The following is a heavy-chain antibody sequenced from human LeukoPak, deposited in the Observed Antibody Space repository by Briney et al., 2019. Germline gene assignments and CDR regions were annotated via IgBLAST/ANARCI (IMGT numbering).Heavy chain of an antibody. V-gene: IGHV4-39*01. CDR2: IYYSGST. J-gene: IGHJ4*02. Sequence: PSETLSLTCTVSGGSISSGGYYWSWIRQPPGKGLEWIGSIYYSGSTYYNPSLKSRVTISVDTSKNQFSLKLSSVTAADTAVYYCARRGSSWPVFDYWGQGTLVTVSS. D-gene: IGHD6-13*01. CDR1: GGSISSGGYY. CDR3: ARRGSSWPVFDY.